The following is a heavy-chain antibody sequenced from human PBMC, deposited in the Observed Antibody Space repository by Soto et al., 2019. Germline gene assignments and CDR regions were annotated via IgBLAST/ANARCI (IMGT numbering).Heavy chain of an antibody. CDR1: GYSISSGYY. CDR3: ARDTEVSGSYWGYYYYYYGMDV. Sequence: SETLSLTCAVSGYSISSGYYWGWIRQPPGKGLEWIGSIYHSGSTYYNPSLKSRVTISVDTSKNQFSLKLSSVTAADTAVYYCARDTEVSGSYWGYYYYYYGMDVWGQGTTVTVSS. D-gene: IGHD1-26*01. CDR2: IYHSGST. V-gene: IGHV4-38-2*02. J-gene: IGHJ6*02.